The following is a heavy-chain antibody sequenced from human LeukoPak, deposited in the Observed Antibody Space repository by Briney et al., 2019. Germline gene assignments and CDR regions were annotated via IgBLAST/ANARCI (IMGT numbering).Heavy chain of an antibody. CDR1: GFTFSSYD. J-gene: IGHJ5*02. CDR3: ARGPPLFDP. Sequence: GGSLRLSCAASGFTFSSYDMNWIRQAPGKGQEWISYISISSSSIYYADSVKGRFTISRDNAKNSLYLQMNSLRGEDTAIYYCARGPPLFDPWGQGTLVTVSS. V-gene: IGHV3-48*01. CDR2: ISISSSSI.